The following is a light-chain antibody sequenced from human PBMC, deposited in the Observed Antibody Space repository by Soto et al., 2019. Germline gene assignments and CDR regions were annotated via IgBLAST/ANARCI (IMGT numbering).Light chain of an antibody. Sequence: EIVLTQSPATLSLSPGERATLSCRASQSVSSYLAWYQHKPGQAPRLLIYDASNRATSIPARFSGSGSGADFTLTISSLEPEDFAVYYCQHRSNWPKITFGQGTRLEIK. CDR2: DAS. CDR3: QHRSNWPKIT. CDR1: QSVSSY. J-gene: IGKJ5*01. V-gene: IGKV3-11*01.